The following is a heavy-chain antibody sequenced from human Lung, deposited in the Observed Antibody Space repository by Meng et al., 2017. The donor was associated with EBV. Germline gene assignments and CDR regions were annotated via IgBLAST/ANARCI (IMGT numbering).Heavy chain of an antibody. CDR2: INYSGIT. CDR1: GGSFSGYY. V-gene: IGHV4-34*01. CDR3: ARGGWSSSWGN. J-gene: IGHJ1*01. D-gene: IGHD6-13*01. Sequence: QAQLQQWGAGLLKPSETLSLTCAVYGGSFSGYYWSWIRQPPGKGLEWIGQINYSGITNYNPSLKSRVTISVDTSKNQFSLKLSSVTAADTAVYYCARGGWSSSWGNWGQGTLVTVSS.